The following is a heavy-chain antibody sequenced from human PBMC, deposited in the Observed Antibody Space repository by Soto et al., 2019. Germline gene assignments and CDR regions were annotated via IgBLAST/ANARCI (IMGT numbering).Heavy chain of an antibody. Sequence: SETLSLTCTVSGDSISSYYWSWIRQPPGKGLEWIGSLSFFGSTNYNPSLKSRVTLSIDTSKNQFSLRLSSVTAADTAVYYCARHNYGSGSTYFDYWGQGTLVTVSS. CDR1: GDSISSYY. V-gene: IGHV4-59*08. J-gene: IGHJ4*02. D-gene: IGHD3-10*01. CDR2: LSFFGST. CDR3: ARHNYGSGSTYFDY.